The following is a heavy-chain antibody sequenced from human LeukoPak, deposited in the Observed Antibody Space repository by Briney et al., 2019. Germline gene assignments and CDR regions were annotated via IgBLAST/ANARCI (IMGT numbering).Heavy chain of an antibody. CDR2: IYYSGST. CDR3: ARDVMYSSSRTLKAYYYYYMDV. J-gene: IGHJ6*03. V-gene: IGHV4-39*07. Sequence: NSSKTLSLTCTVSGGSISSSSYYWGWIRQPPGKGLEWIGSIYYSGSTYYNPSLKSRVTISVDTSKNQFSLKLSSVTAADTAVYYCARDVMYSSSRTLKAYYYYYMDVWGKGTTVTVSS. D-gene: IGHD6-6*01. CDR1: GGSISSSSYY.